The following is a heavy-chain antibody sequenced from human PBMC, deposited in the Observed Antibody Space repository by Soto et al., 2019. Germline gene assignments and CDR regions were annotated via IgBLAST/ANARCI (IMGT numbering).Heavy chain of an antibody. CDR2: IYPDDSDA. J-gene: IGHJ4*02. CDR1: GYGFSTYW. V-gene: IGHV5-51*01. D-gene: IGHD6-13*01. Sequence: VQVVQSGGEVRKPGESLKISCKATGYGFSTYWIGWVRQRPGEGLEWMGIIYPDDSDARYSPSFQGQVTLSVDKSINTAYLQLNSLKASDSGIYYCARHRSSWSADYWGQGTLVTVSA. CDR3: ARHRSSWSADY.